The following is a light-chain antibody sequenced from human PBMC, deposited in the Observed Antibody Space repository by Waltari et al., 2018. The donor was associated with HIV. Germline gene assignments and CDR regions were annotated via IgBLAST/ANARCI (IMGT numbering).Light chain of an antibody. CDR3: QQYSVSPRT. V-gene: IGKV3D-20*01. CDR1: QTVTSSH. J-gene: IGKJ2*01. CDR2: DAS. Sequence: EIVLTQSPATLSLSPGEAATLSCRASQTVTSSHLAWYRQRPGLAPRLLIYDASTRPTGIPDRFSGSGSGTEFTLTISRLESEDFAVYFCQQYSVSPRTFGQGTKVEIK.